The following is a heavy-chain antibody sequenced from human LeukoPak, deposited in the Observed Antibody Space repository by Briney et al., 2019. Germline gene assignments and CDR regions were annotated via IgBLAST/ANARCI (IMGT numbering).Heavy chain of an antibody. CDR1: GGSISNNNYY. D-gene: IGHD5-24*01. CDR3: ANYGYRGFFDY. Sequence: SETLSLTCTVSGGSISNNNYYWGWIRQPPGKGLEWIGSIYYSGNTYYNPSLKSRVTISVDTSKNQSSLTLTSVTAADTAVYYCANYGYRGFFDYWGQGTLVTVSS. J-gene: IGHJ4*02. CDR2: IYYSGNT. V-gene: IGHV4-39*01.